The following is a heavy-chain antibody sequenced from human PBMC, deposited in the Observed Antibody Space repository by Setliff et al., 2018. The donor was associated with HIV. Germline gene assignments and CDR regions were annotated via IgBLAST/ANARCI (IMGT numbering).Heavy chain of an antibody. V-gene: IGHV1-2*02. CDR2: INPNSGDT. J-gene: IGHJ4*02. CDR3: ARAPGPPWIQLWLTYFDY. Sequence: ASVKVSCKASGYTFTGYYIHWVRQAPGQGLEWMGWINPNSGDTNYAQRFRGRVTMTRDTSISTAYVELSRLRSDDTAVFYCARAPGPPWIQLWLTYFDYWGRGTLVTVSS. CDR1: GYTFTGYY. D-gene: IGHD5-18*01.